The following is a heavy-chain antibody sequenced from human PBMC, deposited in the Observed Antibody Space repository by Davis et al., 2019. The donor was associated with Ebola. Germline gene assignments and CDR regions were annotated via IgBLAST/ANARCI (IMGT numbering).Heavy chain of an antibody. CDR3: ARGTYSSTWAEYFQH. CDR1: GFSLTSGYF. V-gene: IGHV4-61*01. Sequence: MPGGSLRLSCNVSGFSLTSGYFWGWIRQPPGKGLEWIGYIYYSGGTNYNPSLKSRVTISVDTSKNQFSLKLSSVTAADTAVYYCARGTYSSTWAEYFQHWGQGTLVTVSS. D-gene: IGHD6-13*01. CDR2: IYYSGGT. J-gene: IGHJ1*01.